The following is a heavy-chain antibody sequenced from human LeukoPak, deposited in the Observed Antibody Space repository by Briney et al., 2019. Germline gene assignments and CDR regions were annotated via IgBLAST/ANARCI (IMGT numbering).Heavy chain of an antibody. CDR1: GYTFTGYY. Sequence: GASVKVSCKASGYTFTGYYMHWVRQAPGQGLEWMGWINPNSGGTNSAQKFQGRVTMTRDTSISTAYMELSRLRSEDTAVYYCARTVPCYDILTGYLNLYYYYMDVWGKGTTVTVSS. V-gene: IGHV1-2*02. CDR2: INPNSGGT. CDR3: ARTVPCYDILTGYLNLYYYYMDV. D-gene: IGHD3-9*01. J-gene: IGHJ6*03.